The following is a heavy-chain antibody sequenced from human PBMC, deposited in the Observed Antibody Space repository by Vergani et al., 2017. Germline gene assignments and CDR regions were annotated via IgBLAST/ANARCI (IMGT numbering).Heavy chain of an antibody. Sequence: QVQLQESGPGLVKPPGTLSLTCAVSGDSINPSSSFWGWIRQSPGKGLEWIGSINYVGRTYYIPSLQSRATVFVDTSKNQFSLNLTSVTAADTAVYYCARETVGAMALNWFDPWGQGTPVTVSS. CDR2: INYVGRT. D-gene: IGHD1-26*01. V-gene: IGHV4-39*02. CDR3: ARETVGAMALNWFDP. CDR1: GDSINPSSSF. J-gene: IGHJ5*02.